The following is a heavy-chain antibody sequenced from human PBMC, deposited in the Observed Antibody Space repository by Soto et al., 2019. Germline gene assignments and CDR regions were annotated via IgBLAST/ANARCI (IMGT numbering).Heavy chain of an antibody. Sequence: ASVKVSCKASGYTFTSYYMHWVRQAPGQGLEWMGIINPSGGSTSYAQKFQGRVTMTRDTSTSTVYMELSSLRSEDTAVYYCAREGSSSSGGAGHYYYYYGMDVWGQGTTVTAP. CDR2: INPSGGST. CDR3: AREGSSSSGGAGHYYYYYGMDV. CDR1: GYTFTSYY. V-gene: IGHV1-46*01. J-gene: IGHJ6*02. D-gene: IGHD6-13*01.